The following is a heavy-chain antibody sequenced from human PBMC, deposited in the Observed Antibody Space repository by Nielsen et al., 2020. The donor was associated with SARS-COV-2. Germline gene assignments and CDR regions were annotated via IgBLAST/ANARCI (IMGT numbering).Heavy chain of an antibody. V-gene: IGHV3-30*04. Sequence: GESLKISCPASGFTFNTYALHWVRQAPGKGLEWVAIVSYDGTTKYNADSVKGRFTISRDNSKNTLYLQMNSLRAADTAVYYCARETEDYRSSWFDFWGQGTLVTVSS. CDR3: ARETEDYRSSWFDF. D-gene: IGHD6-13*01. J-gene: IGHJ5*01. CDR1: GFTFNTYA. CDR2: VSYDGTTK.